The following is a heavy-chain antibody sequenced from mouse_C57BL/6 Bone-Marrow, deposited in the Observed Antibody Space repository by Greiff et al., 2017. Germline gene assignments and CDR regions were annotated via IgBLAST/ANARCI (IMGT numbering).Heavy chain of an antibody. CDR1: GFTFSSYT. D-gene: IGHD1-1*01. CDR3: ARKGIITTVEDIDY. Sequence: EVKVVESGGGLVKPGGSLKLSCAASGFTFSSYTMSWVRQTPEKRLEWVATISGGGGNTYYPDSVKGRFTISRDNAKNTLYLQMSSLRSEDTALYYGARKGIITTVEDIDYWGQGTTPTGSS. V-gene: IGHV5-9*01. J-gene: IGHJ2*01. CDR2: ISGGGGNT.